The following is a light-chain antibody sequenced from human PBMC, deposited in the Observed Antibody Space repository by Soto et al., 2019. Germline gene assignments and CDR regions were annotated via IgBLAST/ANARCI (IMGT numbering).Light chain of an antibody. Sequence: DNQMTQSPSTLSASVGDRVTITCRASQSISSWLAWYQQKPGKAPKLLIYDASSLESGVPSRFSGSGSGTEFTLTISSLQPDDFATYYCQQYNSYSGTFGQGTKV. J-gene: IGKJ1*01. V-gene: IGKV1-5*01. CDR1: QSISSW. CDR3: QQYNSYSGT. CDR2: DAS.